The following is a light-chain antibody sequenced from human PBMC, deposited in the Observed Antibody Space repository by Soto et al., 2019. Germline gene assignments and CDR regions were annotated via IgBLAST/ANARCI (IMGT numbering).Light chain of an antibody. V-gene: IGKV3-20*01. Sequence: EIVLTQSPGTLSLSPGERATLPCRASQSVSDNYLAWYQQKPGQAPRLLIYGASSRATGIPDRFSGSGSGTDFTLTISRLAPEDFAVYYCQQYSNSPRTFGQGTKVEIK. CDR2: GAS. J-gene: IGKJ1*01. CDR3: QQYSNSPRT. CDR1: QSVSDNY.